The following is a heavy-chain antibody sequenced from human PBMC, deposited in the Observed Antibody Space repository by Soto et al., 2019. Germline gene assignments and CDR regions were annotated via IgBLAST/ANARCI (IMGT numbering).Heavy chain of an antibody. Sequence: QVQLVESGGGLVKPGGSLRLSCAASGFTFSDYYMSWIRQAPGKGLEWGSDISSSSSYTNYVDTVKGRCTISRDNAKNSLSLQMNSLRVEDTAVYYCARDADILSGSDAFDLWGQGTMVTVSS. CDR1: GFTFSDYY. V-gene: IGHV3-11*05. D-gene: IGHD3-9*01. J-gene: IGHJ3*01. CDR3: ARDADILSGSDAFDL. CDR2: ISSSSSYT.